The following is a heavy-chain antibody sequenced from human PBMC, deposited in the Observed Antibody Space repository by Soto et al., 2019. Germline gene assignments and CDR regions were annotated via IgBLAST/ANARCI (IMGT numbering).Heavy chain of an antibody. CDR3: ARSQGLLVRGLIITDYYYYYGMDV. V-gene: IGHV4-34*01. CDR1: GGFFSGYY. CDR2: IKHSGST. Sequence: PSGALSLSCVDYGGFFSGYYFSWMLQPPVKVLQWIGEIKHSGSTNYNPCSKRRVTISVDTAKNQYSRKLCSVTAADTAVYYCARSQGLLVRGLIITDYYYYYGMDVWGQGTTVTVYS. J-gene: IGHJ6*02. D-gene: IGHD3-10*01.